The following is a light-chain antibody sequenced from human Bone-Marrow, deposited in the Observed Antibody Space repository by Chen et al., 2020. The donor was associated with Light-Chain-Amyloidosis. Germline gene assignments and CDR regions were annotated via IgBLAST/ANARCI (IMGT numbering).Light chain of an antibody. CDR3: QQSYSTP. CDR1: QSISSY. J-gene: IGKJ4*01. Sequence: DIQMNQSPSSLSASVGDRVTITCRASQSISSYLNWYQQKPGKAPKLLIYAASSLQSGVTSRFSGSGSGTDFTLTISSLQPADCATYYCQQSYSTPFGGGTKLEIK. V-gene: IGKV1-39*01. CDR2: AAS.